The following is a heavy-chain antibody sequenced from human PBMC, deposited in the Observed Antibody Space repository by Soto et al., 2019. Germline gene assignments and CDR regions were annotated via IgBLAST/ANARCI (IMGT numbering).Heavy chain of an antibody. CDR3: ARVGPDCSGDYWRYFDL. Sequence: GGSLRLSCAASGFTFSSYAMHWVRQAPGKGLEWVAVISYDGSNKYYADSVKGRFTISRDNSENTLYLQMNSLRAEDTAVYYCARVGPDCSGDYWRYFDLWGRGTLVTVSS. CDR2: ISYDGSNK. J-gene: IGHJ2*01. D-gene: IGHD2-21*02. CDR1: GFTFSSYA. V-gene: IGHV3-30-3*01.